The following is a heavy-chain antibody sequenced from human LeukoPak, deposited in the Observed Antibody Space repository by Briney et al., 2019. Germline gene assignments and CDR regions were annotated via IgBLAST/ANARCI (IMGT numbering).Heavy chain of an antibody. CDR3: ARSREYYYYMDV. Sequence: PSETLSLTCTVSGGSISSYYWSWLRQPPGKGLEWIGYIYNSRSTSYNPSLKSRVTISEDTSRIQFSLKLTSVTAADTAVYYCARSREYYYYMDVWGKGTTVTVSS. CDR2: IYNSRST. V-gene: IGHV4-59*01. CDR1: GGSISSYY. D-gene: IGHD1-26*01. J-gene: IGHJ6*03.